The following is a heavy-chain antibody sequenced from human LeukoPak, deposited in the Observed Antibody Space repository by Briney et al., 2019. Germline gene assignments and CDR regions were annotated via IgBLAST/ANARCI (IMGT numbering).Heavy chain of an antibody. CDR2: IYPGDSDT. J-gene: IGHJ4*02. V-gene: IGHV5-51*01. CDR3: ARHVFGGSYPDY. Sequence: GESLKISCKASGYSFTAYYIGWVRQMPGKGLEWMGIIYPGDSDTRYSPSFQGQVTISADKSITTAYLQWSSLKASGTARYYCARHVFGGSYPDYWGQGTLVTVSS. CDR1: GYSFTAYY. D-gene: IGHD3-16*02.